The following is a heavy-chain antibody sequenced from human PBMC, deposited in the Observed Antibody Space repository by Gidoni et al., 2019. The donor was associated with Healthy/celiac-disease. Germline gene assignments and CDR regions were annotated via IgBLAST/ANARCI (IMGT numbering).Heavy chain of an antibody. CDR3: ARDRVTIFGVVILSGMDV. D-gene: IGHD3-3*01. V-gene: IGHV3-33*01. Sequence: QVQLVASGGGVVQPGRPLRLSCAASGFTSSSYGMHWVRQAPGKGLEWVAVIWYDGSNKYYADSVKGRFTISRDNSKNTLYLQMNSLRAEDTAVYYCARDRVTIFGVVILSGMDVWGQGTTVTVSS. CDR1: GFTSSSYG. J-gene: IGHJ6*02. CDR2: IWYDGSNK.